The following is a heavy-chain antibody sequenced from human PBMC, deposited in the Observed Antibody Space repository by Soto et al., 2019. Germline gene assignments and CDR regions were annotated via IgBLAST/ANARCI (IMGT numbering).Heavy chain of an antibody. D-gene: IGHD3-10*01. CDR2: IYYSGST. V-gene: IGHV4-31*03. CDR3: ARGLGLDRGVRAHYGMDV. J-gene: IGHJ6*02. CDR1: GGSINSGGDY. Sequence: PSETLSLTCTVSGGSINSGGDYWSWIRQHPGKGLEWIGYIYYSGSTYYNPSLKSRVTISVDTSKNQFSLKLTSVTAADTAVYYCARGLGLDRGVRAHYGMDVWGQGATVTVSS.